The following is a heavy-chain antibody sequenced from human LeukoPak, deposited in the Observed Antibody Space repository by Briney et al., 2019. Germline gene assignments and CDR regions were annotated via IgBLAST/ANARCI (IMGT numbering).Heavy chain of an antibody. CDR1: GYTFSNYY. CDR3: ASPWGRWFGELIWYFDL. CDR2: INSSGGDT. V-gene: IGHV1-46*01. D-gene: IGHD3-10*01. Sequence: ASVKVSCKASGYTFSNYYMHWLRQAPGQGLEWMGIINSSGGDTSYAQKFQARVTMTRDTSTSTLYMELSRLRSDDTAVYYCASPWGRWFGELIWYFDLWGRGTLVTVSS. J-gene: IGHJ2*01.